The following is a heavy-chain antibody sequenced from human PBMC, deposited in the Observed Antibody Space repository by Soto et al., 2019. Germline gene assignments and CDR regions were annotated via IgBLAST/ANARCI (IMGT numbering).Heavy chain of an antibody. V-gene: IGHV3-30*18. D-gene: IGHD5-12*01. CDR3: AKDGLATTPFDY. Sequence: QVQLVESGGGVVQPGRSLRLSCAASGFTFSSYGMHWVRQAPGKGLEWVAVISYDGSNKYYADSVKGRFTISRDNSKNTLYLQMNSLRAEDTAVYYCAKDGLATTPFDYWGQGTLVT. J-gene: IGHJ4*02. CDR2: ISYDGSNK. CDR1: GFTFSSYG.